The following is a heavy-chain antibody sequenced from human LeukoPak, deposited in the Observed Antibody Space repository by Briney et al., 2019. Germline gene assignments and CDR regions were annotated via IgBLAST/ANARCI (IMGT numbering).Heavy chain of an antibody. CDR1: GFTFDDYA. J-gene: IGHJ3*02. V-gene: IGHV3-9*01. Sequence: PGRSLRLSCAASGFTFDDYAMHWVRQAPGKGLEWVSGISWNSGSIGHADSVKGRFTISRDNAKNSLYLQMNSLRAEDTALYYCAKASSILYDAFDIWGQGTMVTVSS. D-gene: IGHD3-10*01. CDR2: ISWNSGSI. CDR3: AKASSILYDAFDI.